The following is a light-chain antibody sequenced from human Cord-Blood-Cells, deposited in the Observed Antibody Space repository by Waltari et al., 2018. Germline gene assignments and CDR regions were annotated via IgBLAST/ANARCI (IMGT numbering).Light chain of an antibody. J-gene: IGKJ2*01. V-gene: IGKV3-11*01. CDR3: QQERT. CDR1: QSVSSY. CDR2: DAS. Sequence: EIVLTQSPATLSLSPGERATLSCRASQSVSSYLAWYQQKPGQAPRLLIYDASNRATGIPARFSGSESGTDFTLTISSLEPEDFAVYYCQQERTFGQGTKLEIK.